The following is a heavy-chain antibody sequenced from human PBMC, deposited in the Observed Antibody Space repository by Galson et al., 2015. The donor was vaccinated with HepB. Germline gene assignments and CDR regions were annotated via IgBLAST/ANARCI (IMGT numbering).Heavy chain of an antibody. CDR2: IITIFGTV. CDR3: ALVYCGGDCYSHYSYYSGMDV. Sequence: SVKVSCKASGGSFSGYEINWVRQAPGQGLEWMGGIITIFGTVNYAQKFEGRVTFTADESTNTAYMEVSSLRSEDTAVYYCALVYCGGDCYSHYSYYSGMDVWGQGTTVTVSS. J-gene: IGHJ6*02. D-gene: IGHD2-21*02. V-gene: IGHV1-69*13. CDR1: GGSFSGYE.